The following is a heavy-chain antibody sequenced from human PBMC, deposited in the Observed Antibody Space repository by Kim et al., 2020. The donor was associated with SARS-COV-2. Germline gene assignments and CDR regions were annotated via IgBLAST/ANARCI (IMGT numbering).Heavy chain of an antibody. V-gene: IGHV1-69*13. CDR2: IIPIFGTA. CDR3: ARDRRRWEPTQFDY. Sequence: SVKVSCKASGGTFSSYAISWVRQAPGQGLEWMGGIIPIFGTANYAQKFQGRVTITADESTSTAYMELSSLRSEDTAVYYCARDRRRWEPTQFDYWGQGTLVTVSS. D-gene: IGHD1-26*01. J-gene: IGHJ4*02. CDR1: GGTFSSYA.